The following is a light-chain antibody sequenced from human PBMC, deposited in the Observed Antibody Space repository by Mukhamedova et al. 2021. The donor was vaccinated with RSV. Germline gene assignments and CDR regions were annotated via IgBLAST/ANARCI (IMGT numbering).Light chain of an antibody. J-gene: IGLJ2*01. Sequence: GQSPELVIYHDSKRPSGIPGRISGSNSGNTATLTITGAQPMDEADFYCQACDISLLTFAGGTRLTVL. CDR2: HDS. CDR3: QACDISLLT. V-gene: IGLV3-1*01.